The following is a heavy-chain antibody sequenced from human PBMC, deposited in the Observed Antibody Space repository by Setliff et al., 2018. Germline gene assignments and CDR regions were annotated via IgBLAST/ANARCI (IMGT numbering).Heavy chain of an antibody. V-gene: IGHV1-18*01. CDR1: GYIFSTYG. D-gene: IGHD7-27*01. J-gene: IGHJ3*01. Sequence: ASVKVSCKASGYIFSTYGVSWVRQAPGQGLEWMGWISAYKGNTNYAQKLQGRITMTTDTSTSTAYMELRSLRSDDTAVYYCARRWETGDQDAFDLWGQGTMVTVSS. CDR3: ARRWETGDQDAFDL. CDR2: ISAYKGNT.